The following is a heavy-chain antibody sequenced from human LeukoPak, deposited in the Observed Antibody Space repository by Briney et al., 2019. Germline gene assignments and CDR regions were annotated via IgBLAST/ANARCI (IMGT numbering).Heavy chain of an antibody. CDR3: ARCRDYYGSGRNYYYMDV. D-gene: IGHD3-10*01. CDR2: IISIFCTA. V-gene: IGHV1-69*06. J-gene: IGHJ6*03. Sequence: SVKVSCKASGGTFSSYAISWVRQAPGQGLEWMGGIISIFCTANYAQKFQGRVTITVDKSTSTAYMELSSLRSEDTAVYYCARCRDYYGSGRNYYYMDVWGKGTTVTVSS. CDR1: GGTFSSYA.